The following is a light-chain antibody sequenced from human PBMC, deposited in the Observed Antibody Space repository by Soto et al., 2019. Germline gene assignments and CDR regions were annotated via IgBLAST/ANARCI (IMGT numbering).Light chain of an antibody. CDR2: GAS. CDR3: QQYGNSPFT. CDR1: QSISRSY. V-gene: IGKV3-20*01. J-gene: IGKJ3*01. Sequence: EIVLTQSPGTLSLSPGERATLSCRASQSISRSYLAWYQQKPGQAPRLLIFGASSRATDIPDRFSGSGSETDFTLTISRLEPEDFAVYYCQQYGNSPFTFGPGTKVDFK.